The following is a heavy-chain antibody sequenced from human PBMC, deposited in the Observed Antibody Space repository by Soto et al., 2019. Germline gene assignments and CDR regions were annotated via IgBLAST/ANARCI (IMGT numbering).Heavy chain of an antibody. CDR1: GGSISSSSYY. CDR3: ARRLLRRSNYYYYGMDV. V-gene: IGHV4-39*01. Sequence: QLQLQESGPGLVKPSETLSLTCTVSGGSISSSSYYWGWIRQPPGKGLEWIGSIYYSGSTYYNPSLKSRVTISVDTSKNQFSLKLSSVTAADTAVYYCARRLLRRSNYYYYGMDVWGQGTTVTVSS. D-gene: IGHD2-15*01. CDR2: IYYSGST. J-gene: IGHJ6*02.